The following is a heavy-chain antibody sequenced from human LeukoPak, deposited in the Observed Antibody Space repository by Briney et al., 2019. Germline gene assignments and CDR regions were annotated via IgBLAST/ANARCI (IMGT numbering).Heavy chain of an antibody. CDR2: SSTRSGTK. J-gene: IGHJ4*01. CDR3: LLQMTYGELSDPDF. D-gene: IGHD3-16*02. CDR1: GFTLSSLA. Sequence: GGFLRFSCAASGFTLSSLAMHWVRQAPGKGLEWVSSSSTRSGTKYYADSVMGRFTISRDSAMNSVSLQINSLRAEDTAVYYCLLQMTYGELSDPDFRGQGTLVTVSS. V-gene: IGHV3-21*01.